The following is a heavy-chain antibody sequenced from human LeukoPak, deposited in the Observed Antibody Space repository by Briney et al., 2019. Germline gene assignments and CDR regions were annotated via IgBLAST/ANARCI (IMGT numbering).Heavy chain of an antibody. CDR2: IRYDGSNK. Sequence: GGSLRLSCAASGFTFSSYGMHWVRQAPGKGLEWVAFIRYDGSNKYYADSVKGRFTIARDNSKNTLYLQMNSLRAEDTAVYYCAKELAGHYYGSGSSFDYWGQGTLVTVSS. CDR1: GFTFSSYG. D-gene: IGHD3-10*01. CDR3: AKELAGHYYGSGSSFDY. J-gene: IGHJ4*02. V-gene: IGHV3-30*02.